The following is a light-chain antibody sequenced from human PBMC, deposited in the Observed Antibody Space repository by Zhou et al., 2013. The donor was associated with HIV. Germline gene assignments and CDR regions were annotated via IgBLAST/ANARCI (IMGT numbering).Light chain of an antibody. Sequence: IVMTQSPATLSVSPGERATLSCRASQSVSSNLAWYQQKPGQAPRLLIYGASTRATGIPARFSGSGSGTEFTLTISSLQSEDFAVFYCQQYNTWPSTFGQGTNLEIK. J-gene: IGKJ2*01. CDR2: GAS. V-gene: IGKV3-15*01. CDR3: QQYNTWPST. CDR1: QSVSSN.